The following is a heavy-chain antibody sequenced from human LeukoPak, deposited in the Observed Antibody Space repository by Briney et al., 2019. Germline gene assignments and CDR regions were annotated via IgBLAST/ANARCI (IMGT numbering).Heavy chain of an antibody. Sequence: KPGGSLRLSCAASGFTFSPYSMSWVRQAPGEGLEWVATISSSGTYIYYIDPVKGRFTISRDNARNSLYLQMNSLRAEDTAVYYCARETNTSDTSGYIRADVRRDDHWGQGTLVTVSS. CDR1: GFTFSPYS. D-gene: IGHD3-22*01. V-gene: IGHV3-21*06. J-gene: IGHJ4*02. CDR2: ISSSGTYI. CDR3: ARETNTSDTSGYIRADVRRDDH.